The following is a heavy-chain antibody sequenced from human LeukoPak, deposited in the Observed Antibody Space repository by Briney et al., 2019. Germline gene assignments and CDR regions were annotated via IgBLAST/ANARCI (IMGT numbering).Heavy chain of an antibody. D-gene: IGHD6-13*01. CDR2: ISGSSGGT. CDR3: AKDQYSSSWYFAFDI. J-gene: IGHJ3*02. Sequence: GGSLRLSCVASGLTFNRYAMSWVRQTPGKGLEWVSGISGSSGGTYYADSVKGRFTISRDNSKNTLYLQMNSLRAEDTAVYYCAKDQYSSSWYFAFDIWGQGTMVTVSS. V-gene: IGHV3-23*01. CDR1: GLTFNRYA.